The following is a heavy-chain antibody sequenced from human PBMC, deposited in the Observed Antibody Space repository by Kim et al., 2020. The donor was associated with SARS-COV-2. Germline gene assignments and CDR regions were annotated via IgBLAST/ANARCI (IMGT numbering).Heavy chain of an antibody. Sequence: ASVKVSCKASGYTFSNYGISWVRQAPGQGLEWMGWISVYKGNTNYAQNLQARVTMTTDTPTNTAYMELRSLRSDDTAVYYCVRSSSLNYFDHSGYPDFDYWGQGTLVTVSS. CDR3: VRSSSLNYFDHSGYPDFDY. CDR2: ISVYKGNT. D-gene: IGHD3-22*01. CDR1: GYTFSNYG. V-gene: IGHV1-18*01. J-gene: IGHJ4*02.